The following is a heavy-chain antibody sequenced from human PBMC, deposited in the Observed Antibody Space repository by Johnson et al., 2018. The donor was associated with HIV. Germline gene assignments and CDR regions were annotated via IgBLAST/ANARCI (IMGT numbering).Heavy chain of an antibody. J-gene: IGHJ3*02. Sequence: VQLVESGGGVVQPGRSLRLSCAASGFTFSSYAMHWVRQAPGKGLEWVSGISWNGGSIGYADSVKGRFSISRDNAKNSLYLQMNSLRVEDTALYYCANTGIDAFDIWGQGTMVTVSS. D-gene: IGHD2-8*02. CDR1: GFTFSSYA. V-gene: IGHV3-9*01. CDR2: ISWNGGSI. CDR3: ANTGIDAFDI.